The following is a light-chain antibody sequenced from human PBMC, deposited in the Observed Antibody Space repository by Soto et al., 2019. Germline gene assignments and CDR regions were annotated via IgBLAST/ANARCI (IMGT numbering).Light chain of an antibody. CDR2: GVK. CDR3: RPYTTSYLDV. Sequence: QSALTQPASVSGSPGQSITISCTGSGRDIGAYDYVSWYQQHPGKAPKLLISGVKNRPSGVSYRFSASKSAFTASLTISGLQAEDQAHYYCRPYTTSYLDVSGPGTQVTVL. V-gene: IGLV2-14*01. CDR1: GRDIGAYDY. J-gene: IGLJ1*01.